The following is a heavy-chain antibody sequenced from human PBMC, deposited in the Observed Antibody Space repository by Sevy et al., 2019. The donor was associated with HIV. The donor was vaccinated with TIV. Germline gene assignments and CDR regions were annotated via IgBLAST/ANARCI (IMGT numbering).Heavy chain of an antibody. CDR3: ATTTRGYSYDSFPETFDI. D-gene: IGHD5-18*01. CDR2: INPNIGDT. V-gene: IGHV1-2*02. Sequence: ASVKVSCKASGYTFTGYYIHWVRQAPGQGLEWMGWINPNIGDTNYEQNFQGRVTMTRDTSINTAYMDLRSLKSDDMAVYYCATTTRGYSYDSFPETFDIWGQGTMVTVSS. CDR1: GYTFTGYY. J-gene: IGHJ3*02.